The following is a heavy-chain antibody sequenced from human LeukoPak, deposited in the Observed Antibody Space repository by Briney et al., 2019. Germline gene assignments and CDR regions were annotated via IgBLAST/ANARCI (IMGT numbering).Heavy chain of an antibody. CDR1: GFTFSSYW. CDR2: IRQDGGEK. Sequence: GGSLRLSCAASGFTFSSYWMAWVRQAPGKGLEWVANIRQDGGEKYYVDSVKGRFTISRDNAQNSLYLHIDSLGAEDTAVYYCARHREGTTQVGLFNFWGQGTLVTVSS. J-gene: IGHJ4*02. V-gene: IGHV3-7*01. D-gene: IGHD2-2*01. CDR3: ARHREGTTQVGLFNF.